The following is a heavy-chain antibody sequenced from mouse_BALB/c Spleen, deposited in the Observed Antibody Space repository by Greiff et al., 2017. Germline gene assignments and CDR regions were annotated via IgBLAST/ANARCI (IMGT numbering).Heavy chain of an antibody. CDR2: IDPANGNT. Sequence: VQLQQSGAELVKPGASVKLSCTASGFNIKDTYMHWVKQRPEQGLEWIGRIDPANGNTKYDPKFQGKATITADTSSHTAYLQLSSLTSEDTAVYYCARGSLRHWYFDVWGAGTTVTVSS. CDR1: GFNIKDTY. J-gene: IGHJ1*01. CDR3: ARGSLRHWYFDV. V-gene: IGHV14-3*02. D-gene: IGHD2-1*01.